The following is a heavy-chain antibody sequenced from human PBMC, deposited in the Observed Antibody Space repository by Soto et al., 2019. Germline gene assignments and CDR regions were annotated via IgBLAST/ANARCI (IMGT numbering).Heavy chain of an antibody. D-gene: IGHD3-22*01. CDR2: ISAYNGNT. CDR1: GYTFTNFG. Sequence: ASVKVSCKASGYTFTNFGISWVRQAPGQGLEWMGWISAYNGNTNYAQNFQGRVTMTTDTSTSTAYMELRSLRSDDTAVYYCAIPPRDHSGYYYYFDYWGQGTLVTVSS. J-gene: IGHJ4*02. CDR3: AIPPRDHSGYYYYFDY. V-gene: IGHV1-18*01.